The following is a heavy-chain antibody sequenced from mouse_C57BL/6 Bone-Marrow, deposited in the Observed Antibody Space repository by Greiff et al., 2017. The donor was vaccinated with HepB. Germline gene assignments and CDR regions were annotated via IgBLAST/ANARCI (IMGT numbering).Heavy chain of an antibody. CDR2: ISDGGSYT. CDR3: ARHDYERAMDY. V-gene: IGHV5-4*03. J-gene: IGHJ4*01. CDR1: GFTFSSYA. Sequence: EVKLMESGGGLVKPGGSLKLSCAASGFTFSSYAMSWVRQTPEKRLEWVATISDGGSYTYYPDNVKGRFTISRDNAKTNLYLQMSHLKSEDTAMYYCARHDYERAMDYWGQGTSVTVSS. D-gene: IGHD2-4*01.